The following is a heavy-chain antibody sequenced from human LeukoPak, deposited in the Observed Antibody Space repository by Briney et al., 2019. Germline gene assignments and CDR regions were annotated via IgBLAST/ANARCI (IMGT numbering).Heavy chain of an antibody. CDR2: VHHSGRT. CDR1: GASISSNDYF. J-gene: IGHJ1*01. V-gene: IGHV4-61*08. D-gene: IGHD4/OR15-4a*01. CDR3: ARDLRAKY. Sequence: SETLSLTCTVSGASISSNDYFWSWIRQAPGKGLEWIGYVHHSGRTNSNPSLGSRVTMSVDTSTSQLSLNLTSVTTADTAVYFCARDLRAKYWGQGTLVFVSS.